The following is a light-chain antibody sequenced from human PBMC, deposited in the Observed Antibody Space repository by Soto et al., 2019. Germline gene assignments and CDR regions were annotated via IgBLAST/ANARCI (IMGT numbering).Light chain of an antibody. J-gene: IGKJ2*01. CDR3: QQYNSY. CDR1: QSMNRW. V-gene: IGKV1-5*01. CDR2: DAS. Sequence: DVQMTQSPSTLSASVGDRVTITCRASQSMNRWLAWYQQKPGKAPKVLIYDASTMESGVPSRFSGSGSETEFTLTINSLQPDDFANYYCQQYNSYFGQGTKLEIK.